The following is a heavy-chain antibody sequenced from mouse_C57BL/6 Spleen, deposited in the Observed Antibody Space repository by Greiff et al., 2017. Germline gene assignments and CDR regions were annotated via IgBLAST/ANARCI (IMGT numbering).Heavy chain of an antibody. J-gene: IGHJ2*01. D-gene: IGHD1-1*01. CDR2: IYPGDGDT. Sequence: QVQLQQSGPELVKPGASVKISCKASGYAFSSSWMNWVKQRPGKGLEWIGRIYPGDGDTNYNGKFKGKATLTADKSSSTAYMQLSSLTSEDSAVYFCARSSYYHGSSHDDYWCQVTTPTVSS. CDR1: GYAFSSSW. CDR3: ARSSYYHGSSHDDY. V-gene: IGHV1-82*01.